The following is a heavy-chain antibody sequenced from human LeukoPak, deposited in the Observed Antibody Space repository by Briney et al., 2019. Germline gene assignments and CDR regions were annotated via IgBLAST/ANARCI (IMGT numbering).Heavy chain of an antibody. CDR1: GFTFSSYS. Sequence: GGSLRLSCAASGFTFSSYSMNWVRQAPGKGLEWVSSISSSSSYIYYADSVKGRFTISRDNAKNSLYLQMNSLRAEDTAVYYCAREAQFYGILTGYQGFFDYWGQGTLVTVSS. J-gene: IGHJ4*02. D-gene: IGHD3-9*01. CDR2: ISSSSSYI. V-gene: IGHV3-21*01. CDR3: AREAQFYGILTGYQGFFDY.